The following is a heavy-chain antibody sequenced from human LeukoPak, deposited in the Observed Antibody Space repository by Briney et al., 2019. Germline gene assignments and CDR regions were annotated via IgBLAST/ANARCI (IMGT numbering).Heavy chain of an antibody. CDR2: MNPNSGNT. D-gene: IGHD3-10*01. CDR1: GYTFTSYD. J-gene: IGHJ5*02. V-gene: IGHV1-8*01. Sequence: ASVKVSCKASGYTFTSYDINWVRQATGQGLEWMGWMNPNSGNTGYAQKFQGRVTMTRNTSISTAYMELSSLRSEDTAVYYCARGTTTMVRGVIMSGWFDPWGQGTLVTVPS. CDR3: ARGTTTMVRGVIMSGWFDP.